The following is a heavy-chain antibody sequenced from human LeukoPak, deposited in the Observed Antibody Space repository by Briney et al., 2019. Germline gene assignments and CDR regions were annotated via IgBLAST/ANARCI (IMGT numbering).Heavy chain of an antibody. J-gene: IGHJ4*02. Sequence: GGSLRLSCAASGFTFSSYAMSWVRQAPGXGLGWVSYISGSGGGTYYADSVKGRFTISRDNSKHTLSLQMISLRAEDTAIYYCTLFNNRGWYYGFDCWGQGTLVTVSS. D-gene: IGHD6-19*01. CDR2: ISGSGGGT. CDR3: TLFNNRGWYYGFDC. CDR1: GFTFSSYA. V-gene: IGHV3-23*01.